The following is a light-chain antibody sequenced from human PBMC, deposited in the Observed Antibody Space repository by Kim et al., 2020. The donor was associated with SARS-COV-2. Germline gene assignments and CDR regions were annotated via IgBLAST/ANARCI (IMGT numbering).Light chain of an antibody. CDR2: GAS. CDR3: QKTNSFPLT. V-gene: IGKV1-12*01. CDR1: QGIGRW. J-gene: IGKJ4*01. Sequence: DIQMTQSPASVSASVGDRVTISCRASQGIGRWLAWYQRRPGKAPKLLIYGASSLQSGIPSRFSGNGSETDFSLTISSLQPEDLATYYCQKTNSFPLTFGGGTKVDIK.